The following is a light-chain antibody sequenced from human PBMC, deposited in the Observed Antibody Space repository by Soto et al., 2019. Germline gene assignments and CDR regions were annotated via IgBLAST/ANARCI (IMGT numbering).Light chain of an antibody. V-gene: IGKV1-6*01. J-gene: IGKJ1*01. CDR1: EGIRSD. CDR3: QQTYGAPPL. CDR2: AAS. Sequence: AIQMTQSPSSLSASVGDRVTITCRASEGIRSDLGWYQQKPGKAPKLLIYAASSLQSGVPSRFSGSGSGTDFSLSINGLQREDFATYYCQQTYGAPPLFGQGTKVDIK.